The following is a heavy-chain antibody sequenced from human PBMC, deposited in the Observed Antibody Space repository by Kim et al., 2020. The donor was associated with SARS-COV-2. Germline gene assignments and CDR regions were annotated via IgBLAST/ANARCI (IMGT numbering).Heavy chain of an antibody. Sequence: NPSLKSRVTLSVDTSKNQFSLKLSSVTAADTAVYYCARASSGYSSGWYMYWGQGTLVTVSS. D-gene: IGHD6-19*01. V-gene: IGHV4-59*01. J-gene: IGHJ4*02. CDR3: ARASSGYSSGWYMY.